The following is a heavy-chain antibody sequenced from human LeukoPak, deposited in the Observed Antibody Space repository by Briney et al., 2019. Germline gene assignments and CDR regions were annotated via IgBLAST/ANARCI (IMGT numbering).Heavy chain of an antibody. J-gene: IGHJ3*02. CDR3: ARETRLHSGSYSNDAFDI. V-gene: IGHV4-59*01. D-gene: IGHD1-26*01. CDR1: DGSISSYY. Sequence: SSETLSLTCTVSDGSISSYYWSWIRQPPGKGLEWIGYISYSGSTDYNPSLKSRVTISLDTSKNQFSLRLGSVTAADTAVYYCARETRLHSGSYSNDAFDIWGQGTMVTVSS. CDR2: ISYSGST.